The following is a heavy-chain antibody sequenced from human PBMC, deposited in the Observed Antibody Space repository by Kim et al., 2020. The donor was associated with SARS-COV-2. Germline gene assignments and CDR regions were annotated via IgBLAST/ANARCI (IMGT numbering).Heavy chain of an antibody. J-gene: IGHJ3*02. V-gene: IGHV3-48*03. CDR3: ARGQWLATQPDAFDI. CDR1: GFTFSSYE. D-gene: IGHD6-19*01. CDR2: ISSSGSTI. Sequence: GGSLRLSCAAPGFTFSSYEMNWVRQAPGKGLEWVSYISSSGSTIYYADSVKGRFTISRDNAKNSLYLQMNSLRAEDTAVYYCARGQWLATQPDAFDIWGQGTMVTVSS.